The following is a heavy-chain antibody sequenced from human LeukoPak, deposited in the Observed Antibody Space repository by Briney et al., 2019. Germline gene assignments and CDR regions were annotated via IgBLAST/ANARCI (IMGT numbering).Heavy chain of an antibody. J-gene: IGHJ4*02. D-gene: IGHD1-7*01. V-gene: IGHV3-7*03. CDR1: GFIFSTYW. Sequence: GGSLRLSCAASGFIFSTYWMTWVRQAPGKGLEWVAIINQDGTEKYYVDSVKGRFTISRDNSKNTLYLQMNSLRAEDTAVYYCAKDDKTGTTGYWGQGTLVTVSS. CDR3: AKDDKTGTTGY. CDR2: INQDGTEK.